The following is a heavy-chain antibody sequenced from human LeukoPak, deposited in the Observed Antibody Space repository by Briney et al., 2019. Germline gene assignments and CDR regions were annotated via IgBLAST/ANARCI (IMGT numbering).Heavy chain of an antibody. CDR1: GGSVSSGSYY. Sequence: SETLSLTCTVSGGSVSSGSYYWSWIRQPPGKGLEWIGYIYYSGSTNYNPSLKSRVTISVDTSKNQFSLKLSSVTAADTAVYYCARERLEDCSSTSCFGWWFDPWGQGTLVTVSS. CDR2: IYYSGST. V-gene: IGHV4-61*01. J-gene: IGHJ5*02. D-gene: IGHD2-2*01. CDR3: ARERLEDCSSTSCFGWWFDP.